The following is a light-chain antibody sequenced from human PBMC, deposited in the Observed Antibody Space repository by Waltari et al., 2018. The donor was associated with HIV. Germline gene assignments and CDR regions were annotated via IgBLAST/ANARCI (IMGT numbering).Light chain of an antibody. Sequence: SSEVTQDASVSVAFVQTVRIKCQRDTPLSYYAGWYQQRPGRAPSVVFFGRNNRPSGIPDRFSGSASGNTASLTITGAQAEDEADYYCHSRDSSGYHVVFGGGTKVTVL. CDR1: TPLSYY. CDR3: HSRDSSGYHVV. J-gene: IGLJ2*01. CDR2: GRN. V-gene: IGLV3-19*01.